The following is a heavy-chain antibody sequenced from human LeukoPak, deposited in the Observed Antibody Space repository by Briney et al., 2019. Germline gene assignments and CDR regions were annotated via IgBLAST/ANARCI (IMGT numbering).Heavy chain of an antibody. CDR1: GFTVSSNY. J-gene: IGHJ4*02. CDR3: ARAWDDSSGYYSGH. V-gene: IGHV3-53*05. D-gene: IGHD3-22*01. Sequence: PGGSLRLSCAASGFTVSSNYMSWVRQAPGKGLEWVSVIYSGGSTYYADSVKGRFTISRENSKNTLYLQMNSLRSEDTAVYYCARAWDDSSGYYSGHWGQGTLVTASS. CDR2: IYSGGST.